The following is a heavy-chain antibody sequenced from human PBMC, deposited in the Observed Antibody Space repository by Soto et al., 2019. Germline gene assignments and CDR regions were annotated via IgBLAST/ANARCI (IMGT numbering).Heavy chain of an antibody. CDR2: MNPNSGNT. Sequence: QVQLVQSGAEVKKPGASVKVSCKASGYTFTSYDINWVRQATGQGLEWMGWMNPNSGNTGYAQKFQSRATMTRNTSISTAYMELSSLRSEDTAVYYCARWPDGYYYYGMDVWGQGTTVTVSS. V-gene: IGHV1-8*01. CDR1: GYTFTSYD. CDR3: ARWPDGYYYYGMDV. J-gene: IGHJ6*02.